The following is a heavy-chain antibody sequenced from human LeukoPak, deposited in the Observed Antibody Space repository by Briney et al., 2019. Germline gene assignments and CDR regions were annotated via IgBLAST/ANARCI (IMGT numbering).Heavy chain of an antibody. Sequence: GGSLRLSCAASGFIVSHNCMSWVRQAPGKGLEWVANIKQDGSEKYYVDSVKGRFTISRDNAKNSLYLQMNSLRTEDTAMYYCAKDPNSSGWYMDYFDYWGLGTLVTVSS. CDR2: IKQDGSEK. J-gene: IGHJ4*02. D-gene: IGHD6-19*01. V-gene: IGHV3-7*01. CDR1: GFIVSHNC. CDR3: AKDPNSSGWYMDYFDY.